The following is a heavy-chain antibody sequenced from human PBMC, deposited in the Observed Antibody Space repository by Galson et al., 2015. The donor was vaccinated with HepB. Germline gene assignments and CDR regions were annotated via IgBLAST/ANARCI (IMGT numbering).Heavy chain of an antibody. CDR1: GYTFTKYY. D-gene: IGHD3-10*01. CDR3: ARLSRGGGNYYFYGMDV. J-gene: IGHJ6*02. CDR2: INPSGGST. Sequence: SVKVSCKASGYTFTKYYIHWVRQAPGQGLEWMGIINPSGGSTNYAKKIQGRVTMTTDTSTSTAYMELRSLRSDDTAVYYCARLSRGGGNYYFYGMDVWGQGTTVTVSS. V-gene: IGHV1-46*01.